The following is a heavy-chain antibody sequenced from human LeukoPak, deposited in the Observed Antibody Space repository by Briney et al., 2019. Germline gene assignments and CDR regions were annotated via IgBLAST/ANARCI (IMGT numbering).Heavy chain of an antibody. Sequence: ASVKVSCKASGYTFTSYGISWVRQAPGQGLEWMGWISAYNGNTNYAQKLQGRVTMTTDTSTSTAYMELRSLRSDDTAVYYCARALHYYGLNWFDPWGQGTLVTVSS. CDR3: ARALHYYGLNWFDP. CDR1: GYTFTSYG. D-gene: IGHD3-10*01. V-gene: IGHV1-18*01. CDR2: ISAYNGNT. J-gene: IGHJ5*02.